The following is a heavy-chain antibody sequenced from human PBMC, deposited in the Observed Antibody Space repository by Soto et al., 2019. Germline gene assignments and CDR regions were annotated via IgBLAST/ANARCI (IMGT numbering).Heavy chain of an antibody. J-gene: IGHJ6*02. CDR3: ARDPDIVVVPAATPYYYGMDV. V-gene: IGHV1-69*13. Sequence: SVKVSCKASGGTFSSYAISWVRQAPGQGLEWMGGIIPIFGTANYAQKFQGRVTITADESTGTAYMELSSLRSEDTAVYYCARDPDIVVVPAATPYYYGMDVWGQGTTVTVSS. D-gene: IGHD2-2*01. CDR2: IIPIFGTA. CDR1: GGTFSSYA.